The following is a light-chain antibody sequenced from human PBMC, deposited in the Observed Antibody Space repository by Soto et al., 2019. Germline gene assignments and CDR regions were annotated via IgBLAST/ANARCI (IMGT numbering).Light chain of an antibody. CDR3: QQFDNWPPLT. CDR1: QSIGTK. V-gene: IGKV3-15*01. J-gene: IGKJ4*01. Sequence: EIVMTQSPATLSVSPGERASFLCRASQSIGTKLVWYQQKPGQAPRLLIYDASTRATGIPARFRGSGSGTEFTLTISSLQSEDLAVYYCQQFDNWPPLTFGGGTKVEIK. CDR2: DAS.